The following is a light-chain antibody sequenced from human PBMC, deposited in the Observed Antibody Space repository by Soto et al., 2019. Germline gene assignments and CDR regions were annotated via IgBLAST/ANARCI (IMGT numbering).Light chain of an antibody. Sequence: EIVMTQSPPTLSASPGERATLSCRASQSISRDLAWFQQKPGQAPRLLIFGASTRAAGIPPRFSGSGSGTDFTLTISRLEPEDFAVYYCQQYGSSPPLSFGGGTKVDIK. CDR2: GAS. V-gene: IGKV3-15*01. CDR1: QSISRD. CDR3: QQYGSSPPLS. J-gene: IGKJ4*01.